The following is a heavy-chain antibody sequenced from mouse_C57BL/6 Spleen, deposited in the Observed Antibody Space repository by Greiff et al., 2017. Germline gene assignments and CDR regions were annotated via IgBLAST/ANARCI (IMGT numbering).Heavy chain of an antibody. CDR1: GYTFTSYW. CDR2: IHPNSGST. D-gene: IGHD2-12*01. J-gene: IGHJ3*01. CDR3: ARTGVVTWFAY. Sequence: QVQLQQPGAELVKPGASVKLSCKASGYTFTSYWMHWVKQSPGQGLEWIGMIHPNSGSTNYNEKFKSKATLTVDKSSSTASMQLSSLTSGDSAVYYCARTGVVTWFAYWGQGTLVTVSA. V-gene: IGHV1-64*01.